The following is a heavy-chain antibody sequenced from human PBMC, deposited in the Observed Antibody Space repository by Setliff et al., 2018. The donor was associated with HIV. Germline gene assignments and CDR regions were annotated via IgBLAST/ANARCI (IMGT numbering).Heavy chain of an antibody. Sequence: LSLTCTVSGGSISSGSYYWSWIRQPAGKGLEWIGHIYTSGSTNYNPSLKSRVTISVDTSKNQFSLNLSSVTAAETAVYYCARVGYHGSGRYSFDYWGQGTLVTVSS. CDR3: ARVGYHGSGRYSFDY. CDR1: GGSISSGSYY. D-gene: IGHD3-10*01. V-gene: IGHV4-61*09. CDR2: IYTSGST. J-gene: IGHJ4*02.